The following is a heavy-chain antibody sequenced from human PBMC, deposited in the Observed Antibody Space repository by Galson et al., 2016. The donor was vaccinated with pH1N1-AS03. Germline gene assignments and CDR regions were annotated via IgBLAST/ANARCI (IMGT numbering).Heavy chain of an antibody. CDR3: AKDSSSNEQGY. D-gene: IGHD6-6*01. CDR1: GFTFSRSW. J-gene: IGHJ4*02. Sequence: SLRLSCAASGFTFSRSWMSWIRQAPGKGLEWVANINRDGSQKNYVDSVKGRFTISRDNAKSSLNPQMNSLSAEDTAIYYCAKDSSSNEQGYWGPGTLVAVSS. CDR2: INRDGSQK. V-gene: IGHV3-7*01.